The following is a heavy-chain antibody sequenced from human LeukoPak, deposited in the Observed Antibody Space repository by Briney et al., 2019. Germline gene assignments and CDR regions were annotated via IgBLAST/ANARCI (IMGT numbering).Heavy chain of an antibody. CDR2: ISYDGSNK. J-gene: IGHJ4*02. V-gene: IGHV3-30*18. D-gene: IGHD4-17*01. CDR1: GFTFSSYG. CDR3: AKDPTDHDY. Sequence: PGGSLRLSCAASGFTFSSYGMHWVRQAPGKGLEWVAVISYDGSNKYYADSVKGRFTISRDNSKNTLYLQMDSLRAEDTAVYYCAKDPTDHDYWGQGTLVTVSS.